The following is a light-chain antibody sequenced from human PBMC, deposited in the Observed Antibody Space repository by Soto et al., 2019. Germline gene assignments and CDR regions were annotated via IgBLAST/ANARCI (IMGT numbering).Light chain of an antibody. CDR2: SNN. CDR1: SSNIGSNT. V-gene: IGLV1-44*01. Sequence: QSVLTQPPSASGTPGQRVTISCSGSSSNIGSNTVNWYQQLPGTAPKLLSYSNNQRPSGVPDRFSGSKSGTSASLAISGLQSEDEADYYCAAWDDSLNGPYVVFGGGTKVTVL. CDR3: AAWDDSLNGPYVV. J-gene: IGLJ2*01.